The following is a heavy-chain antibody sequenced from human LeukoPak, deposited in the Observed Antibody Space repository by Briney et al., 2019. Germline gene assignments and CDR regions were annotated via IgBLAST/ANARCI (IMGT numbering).Heavy chain of an antibody. CDR3: AKDVGPWGGGWHPKGGGAFDI. Sequence: PGGSLRLSCAASGFTFSDYYMSWIRQAPGKGLEWVSYISSSGSTIYYADSVKGRFTISRDNAKNSLYLQMNSLRAEDTALYYCAKDVGPWGGGWHPKGGGAFDIWGQGTMVTVSS. CDR2: ISSSGSTI. CDR1: GFTFSDYY. J-gene: IGHJ3*02. D-gene: IGHD2-15*01. V-gene: IGHV3-11*01.